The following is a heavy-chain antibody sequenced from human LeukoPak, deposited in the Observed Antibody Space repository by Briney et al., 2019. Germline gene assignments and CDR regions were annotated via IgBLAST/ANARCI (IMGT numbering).Heavy chain of an antibody. CDR3: AKGVPGGGEIRYCSSTSCVPPYYFDY. J-gene: IGHJ4*02. CDR1: GFTFSTYA. Sequence: GGSLRLSCEASGFTFSTYAMHWVRQAPGKGLEWVSYISSSGSAIYYADSVKGRFTISRDNAKNSLYLQMNSLRAEDTAVYYCAKGVPGGGEIRYCSSTSCVPPYYFDYWGQGTLVTVSS. CDR2: ISSSGSAI. V-gene: IGHV3-48*04. D-gene: IGHD2-2*01.